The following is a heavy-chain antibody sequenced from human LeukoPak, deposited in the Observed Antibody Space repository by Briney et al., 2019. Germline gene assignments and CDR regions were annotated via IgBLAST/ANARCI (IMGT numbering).Heavy chain of an antibody. J-gene: IGHJ6*02. CDR1: GFTFSDYY. CDR2: ISTSSSI. V-gene: IGHV3-11*01. CDR3: ASELSPRYCSSTNCYEGYYYCGMDV. D-gene: IGHD2-2*01. Sequence: PGGSLRLSCAASGFTFSDYYMSWINQAPGKGLEWVSYISTSSSIYYADSVKGRFTISRDNAKNSLYLQMNSLRAEDTAVYYCASELSPRYCSSTNCYEGYYYCGMDVWGQGTTVTVSS.